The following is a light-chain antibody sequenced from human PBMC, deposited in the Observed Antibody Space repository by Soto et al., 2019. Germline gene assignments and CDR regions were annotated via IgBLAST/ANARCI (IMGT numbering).Light chain of an antibody. CDR2: AAS. CDR3: QQLNSYPLT. CDR1: QGISSY. J-gene: IGKJ4*01. Sequence: DIPLTQSPSFLSASVGDRGIITCRASQGISSYLGWYQQKPGKAPKLLIYAASTLQSGVPSRFSGSGSGTEFTLTISSLQPEDFASYFCQQLNSYPLTFGGGTKVEIK. V-gene: IGKV1-9*01.